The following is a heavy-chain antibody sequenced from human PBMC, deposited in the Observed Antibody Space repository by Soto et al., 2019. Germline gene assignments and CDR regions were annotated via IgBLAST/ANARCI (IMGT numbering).Heavy chain of an antibody. CDR2: ISGSGGRT. J-gene: IGHJ4*02. D-gene: IGHD3-22*01. CDR1: GFTFSSYA. V-gene: IGHV3-23*01. CDR3: AKDERYDSSDFDC. Sequence: PVGSLRLSCAASGFTFSSYAMSWVRQSPGKGLEWVSAISGSGGRTYYADSVKGRFTISRDNSKNTLYLQMNSLRAEDTAVYYCAKDERYDSSDFDCWGQGTLVTVSS.